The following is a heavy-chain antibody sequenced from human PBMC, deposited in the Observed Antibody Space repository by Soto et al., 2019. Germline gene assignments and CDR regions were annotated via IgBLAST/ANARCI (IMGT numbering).Heavy chain of an antibody. D-gene: IGHD3-10*01. J-gene: IGHJ5*02. CDR1: GGSVSSYD. Sequence: SQTQCLTWTVAGGSVSSYDWRWIRQTPGKGLEWIGYIYYSGSTNYNPSLKSRVTISVDTSKNQFSLKLSSVTAADTAVYYCASSGAFGPYNWFDPWGQGTLVTVSS. V-gene: IGHV4-59*02. CDR2: IYYSGST. CDR3: ASSGAFGPYNWFDP.